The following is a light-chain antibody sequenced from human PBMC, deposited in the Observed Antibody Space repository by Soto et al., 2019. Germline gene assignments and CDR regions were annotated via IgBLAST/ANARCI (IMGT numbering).Light chain of an antibody. CDR3: QQLNSYPIT. Sequence: DIQMTQSPSTLSASVCDRVTITCRASQSISSWLAWYQQKPGKAPKLLIYDASSLESGVPSRFSGSGSGTDFTLTISSLQPEDFATYYCQQLNSYPITFGQGTRLEIK. CDR2: DAS. CDR1: QSISSW. V-gene: IGKV1-5*01. J-gene: IGKJ5*01.